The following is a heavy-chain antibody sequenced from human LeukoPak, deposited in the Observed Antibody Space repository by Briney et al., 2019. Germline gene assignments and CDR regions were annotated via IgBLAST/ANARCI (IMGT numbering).Heavy chain of an antibody. Sequence: GESLKISCKGSGYSFTSYWIGWVRQVPGKGLEWMGFIYPGDSDTGYSPSFQGQVTISADKSISTAYLQWSSLKASDTAMYYCARQRDHCSSTSCYEGGWFDPWGQGTLVTVSS. V-gene: IGHV5-51*01. D-gene: IGHD2-2*01. CDR3: ARQRDHCSSTSCYEGGWFDP. CDR2: IYPGDSDT. CDR1: GYSFTSYW. J-gene: IGHJ5*02.